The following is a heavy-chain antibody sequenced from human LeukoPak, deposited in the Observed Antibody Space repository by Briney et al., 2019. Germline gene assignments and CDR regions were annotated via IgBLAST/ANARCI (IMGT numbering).Heavy chain of an antibody. V-gene: IGHV4-34*01. CDR1: GGSFSDYY. CDR2: INHSGST. Sequence: PSETLSLTCGVYGGSFSDYYWSWIRQSPGKGLEWIGEINHSGSTNYNPSLKSRVTISIDTSKNQFSLKLSSVTAADTAVYYCARGRLWPRLFDYWGQGTLVTVSS. D-gene: IGHD5-18*01. J-gene: IGHJ4*02. CDR3: ARGRLWPRLFDY.